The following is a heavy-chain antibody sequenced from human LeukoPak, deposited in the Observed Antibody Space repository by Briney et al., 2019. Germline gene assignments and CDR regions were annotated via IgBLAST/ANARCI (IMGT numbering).Heavy chain of an antibody. CDR2: INAGNGDT. D-gene: IGHD2-21*01. Sequence: ASVKVSCKASGYTFTKYVVHWVRPAPGQRPEWMGWINAGNGDTKYSQNFQDRVTITRDTSANTAYMELSSLTSEDTALYYCARDDCGDTCYPGGYWGQGPLVTVSS. CDR1: GYTFTKYV. J-gene: IGHJ4*01. V-gene: IGHV1-3*01. CDR3: ARDDCGDTCYPGGY.